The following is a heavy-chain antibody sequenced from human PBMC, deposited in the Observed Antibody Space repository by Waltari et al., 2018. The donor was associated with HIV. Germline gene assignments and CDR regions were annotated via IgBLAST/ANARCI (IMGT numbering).Heavy chain of an antibody. CDR3: ARGGLRFPEDY. D-gene: IGHD3-3*01. Sequence: QVQLQASAPGLVKPSETLSPICTVSGGSIRSYYWSWIRQAPGKGLEWIGYIYYSGSTNYNPSLKSRVTISVDTSKNQFSLKLNSMTAADTAVYYCARGGLRFPEDYWGQGTLVTVSS. J-gene: IGHJ4*02. V-gene: IGHV4-59*01. CDR2: IYYSGST. CDR1: GGSIRSYY.